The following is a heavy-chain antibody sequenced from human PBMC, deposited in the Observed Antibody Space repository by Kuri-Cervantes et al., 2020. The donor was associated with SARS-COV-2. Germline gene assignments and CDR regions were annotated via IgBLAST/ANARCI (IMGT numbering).Heavy chain of an antibody. CDR3: ARDQGYSSGWFDY. J-gene: IGHJ4*02. D-gene: IGHD6-19*01. V-gene: IGHV1-2*02. CDR1: GYTFTGYY. Sequence: ASVKVSCKASGYTFTGYYMHWVRQAPAQGLEWMGWINPNSGGTNYAQKFQGRVTMTRDTSISTAYMELRSLRSDDTAVYYCARDQGYSSGWFDYWGQGTLVTVSS. CDR2: INPNSGGT.